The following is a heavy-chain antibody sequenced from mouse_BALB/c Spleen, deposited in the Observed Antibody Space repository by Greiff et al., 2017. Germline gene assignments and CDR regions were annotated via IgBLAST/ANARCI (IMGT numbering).Heavy chain of an antibody. J-gene: IGHJ2*01. D-gene: IGHD2-3*01. CDR3: AREPDGYYPYFDY. CDR2: ISSGGSYT. Sequence: EVQRVESGGGLVKPGGSLKLSCAASGFTFSSYAMSWVRQSPEKRLEWVAEISSGGSYTYYPDTVTGRFTISRDNAKNTLYLEMSSLRSEDTAMYYCAREPDGYYPYFDYWGQGTTLTVSS. V-gene: IGHV5-9-4*01. CDR1: GFTFSSYA.